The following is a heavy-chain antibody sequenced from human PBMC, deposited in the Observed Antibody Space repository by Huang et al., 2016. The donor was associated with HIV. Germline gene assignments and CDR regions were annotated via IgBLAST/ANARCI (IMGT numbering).Heavy chain of an antibody. Sequence: QVRLVESGGGVVQPGRSLRLSCAASGFSVHSYGVHWIRRVPGKGLEWVAGDAYDASNEYYIESVKGRFTVSRDHAKNTLYLQMNSLKPEDTAIYYCARDRPPFFYFDYWGQGSLVTVSS. CDR1: GFSVHSYG. V-gene: IGHV3-30*03. CDR3: ARDRPPFFYFDY. CDR2: DAYDASNE. J-gene: IGHJ4*02. D-gene: IGHD3-3*01.